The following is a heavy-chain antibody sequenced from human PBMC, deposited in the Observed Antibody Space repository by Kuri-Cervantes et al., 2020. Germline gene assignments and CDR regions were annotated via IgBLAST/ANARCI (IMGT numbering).Heavy chain of an antibody. V-gene: IGHV1-18*01. D-gene: IGHD3-16*01. CDR3: ARAPEGDHDYVWGSPLYYY. CDR1: GYTFTSYG. CDR2: ISAYNGNT. Sequence: ASVKVSCKASGYTFTSYGISWVRQAPGQGLEWMGWISAYNGNTNYAQKLQGRVTTTTDTSTSTAYMELRSLRSEDTAVYYCARAPEGDHDYVWGSPLYYYWGQGTLVTVSS. J-gene: IGHJ4*02.